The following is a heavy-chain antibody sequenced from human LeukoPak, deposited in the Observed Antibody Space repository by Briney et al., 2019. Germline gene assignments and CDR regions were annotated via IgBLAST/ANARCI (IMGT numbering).Heavy chain of an antibody. D-gene: IGHD6-19*01. CDR1: GFTFSSYG. CDR2: ISGSGGST. Sequence: GGSLRLSCAASGFTFSSYGMSWVRQAPGKGLEWVSAISGSGGSTYYADSVKGRFTISRDNSKNTLYLQMNSLRAEDTAVYYCAKDRLTGYSSGDLGYWGQGTLVTVSS. J-gene: IGHJ4*02. CDR3: AKDRLTGYSSGDLGY. V-gene: IGHV3-23*01.